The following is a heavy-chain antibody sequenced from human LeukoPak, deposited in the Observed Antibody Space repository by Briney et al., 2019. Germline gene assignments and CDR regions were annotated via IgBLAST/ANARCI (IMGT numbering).Heavy chain of an antibody. J-gene: IGHJ4*02. CDR3: AGMRITTPTVRTLDY. V-gene: IGHV4-4*02. CDR2: IYHSGST. D-gene: IGHD1-14*01. CDR1: GASISSDNW. Sequence: SGTLSLTCAVSGASISSDNWWSWVRQPPGKGLEWIGEIYHSGSTNYNPSLKSRVTISVDKSKNQFSLKLSSVTAADTAVYYCAGMRITTPTVRTLDYWGQGTLVTVSS.